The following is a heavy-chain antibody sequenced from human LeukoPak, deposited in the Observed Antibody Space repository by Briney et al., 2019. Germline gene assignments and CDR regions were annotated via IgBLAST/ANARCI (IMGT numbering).Heavy chain of an antibody. J-gene: IGHJ5*02. D-gene: IGHD3-16*02. CDR2: IYYSGST. Sequence: SETLSLTCTVSGGSISSSSYYWGWIRQPPGKGLEWIGSIYYSGSTNYNPSLKSRVTISVDTSKNQFSLKLSSVTAADTAVYYCARGRRDYVWGSYRYESGNLRNWFDPWGQGTLVTVSS. CDR3: ARGRRDYVWGSYRYESGNLRNWFDP. V-gene: IGHV4-39*07. CDR1: GGSISSSSYY.